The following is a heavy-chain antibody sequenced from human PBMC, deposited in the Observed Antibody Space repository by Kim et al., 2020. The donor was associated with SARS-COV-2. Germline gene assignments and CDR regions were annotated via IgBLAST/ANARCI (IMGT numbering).Heavy chain of an antibody. J-gene: IGHJ4*01. D-gene: IGHD3-22*01. V-gene: IGHV3-11*04. Sequence: DFVKGRLPNSRDDAKNSLYLQINSLRAEDAAVYYCARYFYDSNSNTYFFDYWGQGTLVTVSS. CDR3: ARYFYDSNSNTYFFDY.